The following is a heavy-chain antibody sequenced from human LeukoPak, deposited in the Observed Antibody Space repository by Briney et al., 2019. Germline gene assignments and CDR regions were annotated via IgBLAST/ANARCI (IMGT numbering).Heavy chain of an antibody. V-gene: IGHV3-73*01. J-gene: IGHJ4*02. Sequence: PGGSLRLSRAASGFTFSDSSIHWVRQASGKGREGVGRIRSKSNSYATAYAASLKGRFTISRDDSKNTAYLQMNSLKTGDTAVYYCSRRFRKDDSSGYVDYWGQGTLVTVSS. CDR1: GFTFSDSS. CDR2: IRSKSNSYAT. CDR3: SRRFRKDDSSGYVDY. D-gene: IGHD3-22*01.